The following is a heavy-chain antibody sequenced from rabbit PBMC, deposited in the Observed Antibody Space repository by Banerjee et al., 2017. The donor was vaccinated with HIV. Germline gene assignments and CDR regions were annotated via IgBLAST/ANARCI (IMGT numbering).Heavy chain of an antibody. D-gene: IGHD4-2*01. CDR1: GFSFTNKYV. CDR2: INTSTGNT. Sequence: QSLEESGGGLVQPEGSLTLTCTASGFSFTNKYVMCWVRQAPGKGLEWIACINTSTGNTVYASWAKGRFTISKTSSTTVTLQMTSLTAADTATYFCARDFAGVIGWNFNLWGQGTLVTVS. J-gene: IGHJ4*01. CDR3: ARDFAGVIGWNFNL. V-gene: IGHV1S40*01.